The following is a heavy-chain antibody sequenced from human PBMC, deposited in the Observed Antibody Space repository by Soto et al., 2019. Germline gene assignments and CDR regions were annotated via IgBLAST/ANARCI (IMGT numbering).Heavy chain of an antibody. D-gene: IGHD2-15*01. CDR1: GGSISSSSYY. CDR3: ARRRAYGVVVAARYFDL. J-gene: IGHJ2*01. CDR2: IYYSGST. V-gene: IGHV4-39*01. Sequence: QLQLQESGPGLVKPSETLSLTCTVSGGSISSSSYYWGWIRQPPGKGLEWIGSIYYSGSTYYNPSLKSRVTISVDTSKNQFSLKLSSVTAADTAVYYCARRRAYGVVVAARYFDLWGRGTLVTVSS.